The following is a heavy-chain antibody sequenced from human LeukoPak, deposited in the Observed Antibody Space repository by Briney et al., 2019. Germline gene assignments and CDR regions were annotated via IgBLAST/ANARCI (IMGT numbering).Heavy chain of an antibody. D-gene: IGHD1-1*01. Sequence: ASVKVSCKASGYPFTTYGISWVRQAPGQGLEWMGWITVYNGNTKYAQKLQGRVTMTTDTSTSTAYMELSRLRSDDTAVYYCARDAGPTGSQYYYYYYMDVWGKGTTVTISS. CDR2: ITVYNGNT. V-gene: IGHV1-18*01. J-gene: IGHJ6*03. CDR3: ARDAGPTGSQYYYYYYMDV. CDR1: GYPFTTYG.